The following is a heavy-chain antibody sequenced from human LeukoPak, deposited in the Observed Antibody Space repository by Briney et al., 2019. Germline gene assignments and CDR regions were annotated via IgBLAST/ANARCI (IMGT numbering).Heavy chain of an antibody. V-gene: IGHV3-21*01. CDR3: ARVGILTGYYVDF. CDR1: GFTFSSYS. Sequence: GGSLRLSCAASGFTFSSYSMNWVRQAPGKGLEWVSSISSSSSYIYYADSVKGRFTISRDNAKNSLYLQMNSLSAEDTAMYYCARVGILTGYYVDFWGQGTLVTVSS. CDR2: ISSSSSYI. J-gene: IGHJ4*02. D-gene: IGHD3-9*01.